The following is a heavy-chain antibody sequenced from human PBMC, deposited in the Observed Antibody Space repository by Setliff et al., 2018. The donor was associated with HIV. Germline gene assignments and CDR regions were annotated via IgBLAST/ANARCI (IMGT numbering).Heavy chain of an antibody. J-gene: IGHJ6*03. Sequence: PSETLSLTCTVSGDSISSYYWSWIRQPPGKGLEWIGYIYTSGITDYNPSLKSRVTISGDTSKNQFSLKLSSVTAADKAVYYCARDRRGYYYGSGSCYMDVWGTGTTVTVSS. V-gene: IGHV4-4*08. CDR3: ARDRRGYYYGSGSCYMDV. CDR2: IYTSGIT. D-gene: IGHD3-10*01. CDR1: GDSISSYY.